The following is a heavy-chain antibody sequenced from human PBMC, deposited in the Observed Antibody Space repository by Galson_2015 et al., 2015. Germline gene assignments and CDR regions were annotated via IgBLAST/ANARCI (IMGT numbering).Heavy chain of an antibody. CDR1: GGSISSYY. V-gene: IGHV4-59*01. CDR2: VSYSGIT. CDR3: AKSGGSWDRPFDY. J-gene: IGHJ4*02. Sequence: ETLSLTCTVSGGSISSYYWSWIRQPPGKGLEWIGYVSYSGITNYNPSLKSRVTIVVDTSKNQVSLMLNSLIAADTAVYYCAKSGGSWDRPFDYWGQGTLVTVS. D-gene: IGHD6-13*01.